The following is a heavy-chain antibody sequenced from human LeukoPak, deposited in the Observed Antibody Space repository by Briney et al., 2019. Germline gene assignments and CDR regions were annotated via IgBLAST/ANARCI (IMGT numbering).Heavy chain of an antibody. D-gene: IGHD1-26*01. CDR2: ISGSGGST. CDR1: GFTFSSYA. J-gene: IGHJ4*02. Sequence: GGSLRLSCAASGFTFSSYAMGWVRQAPGKGLEWVSAISGSGGSTYYADSVKGRFTISRDNSKNTLYLQMNSLRAEDTAVYYCAKDRVGATTGYFDYWGQGTLVTVSS. V-gene: IGHV3-23*01. CDR3: AKDRVGATTGYFDY.